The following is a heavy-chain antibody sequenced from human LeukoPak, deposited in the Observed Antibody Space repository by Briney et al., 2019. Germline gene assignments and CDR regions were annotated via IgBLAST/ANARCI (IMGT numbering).Heavy chain of an antibody. CDR2: ITTGDGNT. Sequence: PGGSLRLSCTASGFTFSSYTMTWVRQAPGKGLKWVSTITTGDGNTYYADSVKGRFTVSRDDSKNTLYLQMNSLRAEDTAVYYCAKDSWSYNGIYDPFDVWGRGTMVTISS. D-gene: IGHD2-8*01. J-gene: IGHJ3*01. CDR3: AKDSWSYNGIYDPFDV. CDR1: GFTFSSYT. V-gene: IGHV3-23*01.